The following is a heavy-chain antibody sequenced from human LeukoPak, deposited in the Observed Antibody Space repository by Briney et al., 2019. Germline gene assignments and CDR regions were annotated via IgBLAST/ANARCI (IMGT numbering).Heavy chain of an antibody. CDR3: ARESGATMVRGAYDY. D-gene: IGHD3-10*01. V-gene: IGHV3-11*04. J-gene: IGHJ4*02. CDR1: GFTFSDYY. Sequence: PGGSLRLSCAASGFTFSDYYMSWIRQAPGKGLELISYISSNGRTIYYADSVKGRFTISRDNAKNSLYLQMNGLRGEDTAVYYCARESGATMVRGAYDYWGQGSLVTVSS. CDR2: ISSNGRTI.